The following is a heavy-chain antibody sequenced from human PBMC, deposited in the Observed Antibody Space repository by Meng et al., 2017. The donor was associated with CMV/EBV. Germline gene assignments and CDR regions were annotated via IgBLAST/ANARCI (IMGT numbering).Heavy chain of an antibody. V-gene: IGHV3-23*01. CDR3: AKDPPYYDFWSGPTP. J-gene: IGHJ4*02. Sequence: GESLKISCSASGFTFSSYAMSWVRPAPGKGLEWVSAISGSGGSTYYADSVKGRFTISRDNSKNTLYLQMNSLRAEDTAVYYCAKDPPYYDFWSGPTPWGQGTLVTVSS. D-gene: IGHD3-3*01. CDR1: GFTFSSYA. CDR2: ISGSGGST.